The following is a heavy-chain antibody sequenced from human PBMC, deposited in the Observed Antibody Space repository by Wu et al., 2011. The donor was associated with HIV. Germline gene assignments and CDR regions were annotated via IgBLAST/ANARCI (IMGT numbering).Heavy chain of an antibody. V-gene: IGHV1-2*02. D-gene: IGHD6-13*01. Sequence: QVQLVQSGAEVKKPGASVKVSCKASGYTFTDYYMHWVRLAPGQGLEWMGWINPNSGDTNYAQKFQGRVTMTRDTSIRTAYMELSRLRSDDTAVYYCAREVYSSTWYTRYYYYHYGRLGPRDHGHRLL. CDR3: AREVYSSTWYTRYYYYHYGR. CDR2: INPNSGDT. CDR1: GYTFTDYY. J-gene: IGHJ6*02.